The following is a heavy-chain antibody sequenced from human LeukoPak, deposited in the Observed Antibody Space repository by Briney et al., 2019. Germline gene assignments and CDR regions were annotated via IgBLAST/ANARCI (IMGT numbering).Heavy chain of an antibody. D-gene: IGHD1-1*01. Sequence: PGGSLRLSCAASGFTFSSYAMSWVRQAPGKGLEWVSVLYSGGSTYYADSVKGRFTISRDDSKNTLYLLMNSLRGDDTAVYYCARQWYNWDVDWFDPWGQGTLVTVSS. CDR1: GFTFSSYA. CDR2: LYSGGST. V-gene: IGHV3-66*04. CDR3: ARQWYNWDVDWFDP. J-gene: IGHJ5*02.